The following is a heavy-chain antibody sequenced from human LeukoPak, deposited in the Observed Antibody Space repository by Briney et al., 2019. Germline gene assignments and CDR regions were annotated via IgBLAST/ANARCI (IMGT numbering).Heavy chain of an antibody. Sequence: ASVKVSCKASGYTFTSYDINWVRQATGQGLEWMGWMNPNSGNTGYAQKFQGRVTMTRNTSISTAYMELSSLRSEDTAVYYCARGRAENDFWSGYYTYYYVMDVWGQGTTVTVSS. J-gene: IGHJ6*02. CDR3: ARGRAENDFWSGYYTYYYVMDV. V-gene: IGHV1-8*01. CDR2: MNPNSGNT. CDR1: GYTFTSYD. D-gene: IGHD3-3*01.